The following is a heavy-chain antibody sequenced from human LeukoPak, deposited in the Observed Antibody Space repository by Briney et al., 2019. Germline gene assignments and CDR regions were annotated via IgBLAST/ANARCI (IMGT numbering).Heavy chain of an antibody. CDR2: INSDGSST. V-gene: IGHV3-74*01. J-gene: IGHJ4*02. CDR1: GFTFSSYW. Sequence: PGGSLRLSCAASGFTFSSYWMHWVRHAPGKGLVWVSRINSDGSSTIYADSVKGRFTISRDNAKNTLYLQMNSLRAEDTAVYYCADLGGYYGYWSQGTLVTVSS. D-gene: IGHD3-22*01. CDR3: ADLGGYYGY.